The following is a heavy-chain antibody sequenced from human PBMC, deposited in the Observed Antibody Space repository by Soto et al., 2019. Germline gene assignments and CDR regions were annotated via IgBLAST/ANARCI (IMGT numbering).Heavy chain of an antibody. CDR2: IIPIFGTA. CDR3: ARALPGIVLVPAAMDYYYGMDV. CDR1: GGTFSSYA. J-gene: IGHJ6*02. Sequence: GASVKVSCKASGGTFSSYAISWVRQAPGQGLEWMGGIIPIFGTANYAQKFQGRVTITADESTSTAYMELSSLRSEDTAVYYCARALPGIVLVPAAMDYYYGMDVWGQGTTVTVSS. D-gene: IGHD2-2*01. V-gene: IGHV1-69*13.